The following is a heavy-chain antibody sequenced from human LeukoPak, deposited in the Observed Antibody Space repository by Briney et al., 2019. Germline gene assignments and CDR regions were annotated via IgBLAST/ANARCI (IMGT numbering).Heavy chain of an antibody. D-gene: IGHD3-10*01. J-gene: IGHJ3*02. Sequence: GGSLRLSCAASGFTFDDYGMSWVRQAPGKGLEWVSGINWNGGSTGYADSVKGRFTISRDNSKNTLYLQMNSLRAEDTAVYYCAKGWDYYGSGSYYNDAPNAFDIWGQGTMVTVSS. CDR2: INWNGGST. CDR1: GFTFDDYG. CDR3: AKGWDYYGSGSYYNDAPNAFDI. V-gene: IGHV3-20*04.